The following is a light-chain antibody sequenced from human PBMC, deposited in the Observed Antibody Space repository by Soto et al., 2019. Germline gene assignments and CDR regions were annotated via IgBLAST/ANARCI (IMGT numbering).Light chain of an antibody. CDR2: GAS. CDR3: QQYNNWPYT. J-gene: IGKJ2*01. CDR1: QSVSSN. Sequence: EIVMTQSPATLSVSPGERATLSCRASQSVSSNLAWYQQKPGQAPRLLIYGASTRATGIPARFSGSGSGTEFTLTISSLQSEDFPVYYCQQYNNWPYTFGQWTKLEIK. V-gene: IGKV3-15*01.